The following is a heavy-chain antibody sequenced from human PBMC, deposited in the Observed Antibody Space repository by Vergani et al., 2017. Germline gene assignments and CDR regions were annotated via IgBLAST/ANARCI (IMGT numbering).Heavy chain of an antibody. CDR3: ARTSAISGSYYNGEWDY. Sequence: QVQLVQSGAEMKKPGASVNVSCKTSGYTFTNHHLHWVRQAPGQGLEWMGIITPGGSTDYGPKFQGRATMTRDTSTRTVYMDLTGLRSDDTAMYYCARTSAISGSYYNGEWDYWGQGTLVVVSS. V-gene: IGHV1-46*03. CDR2: ITPGGST. D-gene: IGHD3-10*01. CDR1: GYTFTNHH. J-gene: IGHJ4*02.